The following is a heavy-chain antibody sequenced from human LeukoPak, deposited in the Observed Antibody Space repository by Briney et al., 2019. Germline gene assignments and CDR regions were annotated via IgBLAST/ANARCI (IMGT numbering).Heavy chain of an antibody. CDR2: ISGSAGNT. J-gene: IGHJ4*02. V-gene: IGHV3-23*01. D-gene: IGHD3-3*01. CDR3: AKDFWSGYYPNY. Sequence: GGSLRLSCAASGFTFSSYAINWVRQSPGKGLEWVSGISGSAGNTNYADSVKGRFTISRDNSKNTLYLQMNSLRAEDTAVYYCAKDFWSGYYPNYWGQGTLVTVSS. CDR1: GFTFSSYA.